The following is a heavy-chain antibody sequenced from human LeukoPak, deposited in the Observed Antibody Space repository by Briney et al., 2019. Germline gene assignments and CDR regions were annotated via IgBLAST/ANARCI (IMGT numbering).Heavy chain of an antibody. J-gene: IGHJ3*02. Sequence: ASVKVSCKASGYTFTGHYMHWVRQAPGQGLEWMGWINPNSGGTNYAQKFQGRVTMTRDTSISTAYMELSRLRSDDTAVYYCTRDRSVIPITMIVVDGAFNIWGQGTMVTVSS. D-gene: IGHD3-22*01. CDR1: GYTFTGHY. CDR2: INPNSGGT. CDR3: TRDRSVIPITMIVVDGAFNI. V-gene: IGHV1-2*02.